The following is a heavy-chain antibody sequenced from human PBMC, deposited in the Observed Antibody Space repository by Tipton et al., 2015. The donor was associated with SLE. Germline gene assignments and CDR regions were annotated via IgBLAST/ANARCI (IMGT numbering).Heavy chain of an antibody. CDR1: GYTFTSYC. V-gene: IGHV1-18*04. Sequence: QLVQSGAEVKKPGASVKVSCKASGYTFTSYCISWVRQAPGQGLVWMGWISAYNGNTNYAQKLQGRVTMTTDTSTRTAYMELRSLRSEDTAVYYCARLGQSGLSPGPFDYWGQGTLVSVSS. D-gene: IGHD6-25*01. J-gene: IGHJ4*02. CDR3: ARLGQSGLSPGPFDY. CDR2: ISAYNGNT.